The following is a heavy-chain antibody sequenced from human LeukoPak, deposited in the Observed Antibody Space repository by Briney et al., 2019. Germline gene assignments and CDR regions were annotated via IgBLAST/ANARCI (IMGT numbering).Heavy chain of an antibody. CDR1: GFIFSQYS. D-gene: IGHD5-12*01. CDR2: IRSSSET. J-gene: IGHJ5*02. V-gene: IGHV3-48*01. CDR3: ARDAGNSGYGCDL. Sequence: GGSLRLSCAASGFIFSQYSMNWVRQAPGKGLEWVSHIRSSSETFYADSVKGRFTISRDNARSSLYLQMNNLRGEDTAIYYCARDAGNSGYGCDLWGQGTLVTVSS.